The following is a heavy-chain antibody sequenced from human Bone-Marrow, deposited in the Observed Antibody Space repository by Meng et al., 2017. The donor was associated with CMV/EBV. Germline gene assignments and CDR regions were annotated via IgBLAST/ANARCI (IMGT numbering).Heavy chain of an antibody. D-gene: IGHD1-26*01. CDR3: ARDSTIVGVKGYYYGMDV. CDR2: ISSNGGST. CDR1: GFTFSSYA. V-gene: IGHV3-64*02. J-gene: IGHJ6*02. Sequence: GESLKISCAASGFTFSSYAMHWVRQAPGKGLEYVSAISSNGGSTYYADSVKGRFTISRDNAKNSLYLQMNSLRAEDTAVYYCARDSTIVGVKGYYYGMDVWGQGTTVTVSS.